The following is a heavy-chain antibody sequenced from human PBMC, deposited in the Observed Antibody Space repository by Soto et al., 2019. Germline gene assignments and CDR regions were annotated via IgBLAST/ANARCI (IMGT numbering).Heavy chain of an antibody. Sequence: SETLCLTCAVYGGSFSGYYWSWIRQPPGKGLEWIGEINHSGSTNYNPSLKSRVTISVDTSKNQFSLKLSSVTAADTAVYYCARIWYSSSWYYFDYWGQGTPVTVSS. J-gene: IGHJ4*02. D-gene: IGHD6-13*01. CDR1: GGSFSGYY. CDR3: ARIWYSSSWYYFDY. V-gene: IGHV4-34*01. CDR2: INHSGST.